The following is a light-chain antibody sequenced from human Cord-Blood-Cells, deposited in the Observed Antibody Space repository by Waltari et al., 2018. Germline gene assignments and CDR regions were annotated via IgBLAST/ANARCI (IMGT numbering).Light chain of an antibody. CDR3: AAWDDSLSGWV. V-gene: IGLV1-47*01. CDR2: RNK. Sequence: QSVLTQPPSASGTPGQRVTISCSGSSSNIGSNYVYWYQQLPGTAPKLLIYRNKQRPSGVPGRCSGSKSGTSASLAISGLRSEDEADYYCAAWDDSLSGWVFGGGTKLTVL. J-gene: IGLJ3*02. CDR1: SSNIGSNY.